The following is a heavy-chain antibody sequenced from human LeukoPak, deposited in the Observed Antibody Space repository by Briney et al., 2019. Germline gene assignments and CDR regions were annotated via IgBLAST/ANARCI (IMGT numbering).Heavy chain of an antibody. CDR1: GGSISSYY. CDR3: ARRDSSGYYYY. V-gene: IGHV4-59*01. Sequence: SETLSLTCTVSGGSISSYYWSWIRQPPGKGLEWIGYIYYSGSTNYNPSLKSRVTISVDTSKDQFSLKLSSVTAADTAIYYCARRDSSGYYYYWGQGTLVTVSS. D-gene: IGHD3-22*01. CDR2: IYYSGST. J-gene: IGHJ4*02.